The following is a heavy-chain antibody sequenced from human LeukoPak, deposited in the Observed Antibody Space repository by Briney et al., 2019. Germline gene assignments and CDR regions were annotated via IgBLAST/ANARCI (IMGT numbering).Heavy chain of an antibody. J-gene: IGHJ6*02. D-gene: IGHD5-12*01. CDR2: ISYDGSNK. CDR1: GFTFSSYA. Sequence: PGGSLRLSCAASGFTFSSYAMHWVRQAPGKGLEWVAVISYDGSNKYYADSVKGRFTISRDNSKNTLYLQMNSLRAEDTAVYYCARDYEEYYGMDVWGQGTTVTVSS. CDR3: ARDYEEYYGMDV. V-gene: IGHV3-30-3*01.